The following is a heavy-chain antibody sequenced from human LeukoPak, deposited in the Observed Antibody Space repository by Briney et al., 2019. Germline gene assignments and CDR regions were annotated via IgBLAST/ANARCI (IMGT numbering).Heavy chain of an antibody. D-gene: IGHD6-13*01. CDR1: GGSFSGYY. Sequence: SETLSLTCAVYGGSFSGYYWSWIRQPPGKGLEWIGEINHSGSTNYNPSLKSRVTISVDTSKNQFSLKLSSVTAADTAVYYCARVPRQRLVRYFDYWGQGTLVTVSS. J-gene: IGHJ4*02. V-gene: IGHV4-34*01. CDR2: INHSGST. CDR3: ARVPRQRLVRYFDY.